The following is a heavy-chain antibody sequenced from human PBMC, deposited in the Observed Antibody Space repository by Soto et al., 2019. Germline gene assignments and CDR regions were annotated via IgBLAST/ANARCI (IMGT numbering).Heavy chain of an antibody. CDR1: GDSISSRSYY. J-gene: IGHJ4*02. CDR3: ARQRTSVVTKAYFDV. V-gene: IGHV4-39*01. Sequence: SETLALTCTFTGDSISSRSYYWGWIRQPPGKGLEWIGIIYYSGSTYNNPSLRSRVSMSIDTSKDQFSLKLKSVTAADTALYFCARQRTSVVTKAYFDVWGPGSLVTVSS. CDR2: IYYSGST. D-gene: IGHD2-21*02.